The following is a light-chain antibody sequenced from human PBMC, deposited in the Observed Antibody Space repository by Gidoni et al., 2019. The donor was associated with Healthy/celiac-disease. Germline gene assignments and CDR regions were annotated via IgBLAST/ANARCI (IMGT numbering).Light chain of an antibody. CDR1: QSISSY. CDR2: AAS. CDR3: QQSYSTLT. J-gene: IGKJ4*01. Sequence: DIQMTQSPSSLSASVGDRVTITCRASQSISSYLNWYQQKPGKAPKLLIDAASSLQSGVPSRFSGRGSGTDFTLTISRLQAEDFATYYWQQSYSTLTFXGXTKVEIK. V-gene: IGKV1-39*01.